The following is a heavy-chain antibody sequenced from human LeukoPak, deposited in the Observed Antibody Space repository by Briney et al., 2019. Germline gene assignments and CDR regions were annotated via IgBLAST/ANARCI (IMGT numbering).Heavy chain of an antibody. CDR1: GYSFTDYS. J-gene: IGHJ5*01. D-gene: IGHD6-13*01. CDR2: INPNSGGT. CDR3: ARIAIPGRHYFDP. V-gene: IGHV1-2*02. Sequence: ASVKVSCKASGYSFTDYSMHWVRQAPGQGLEWMGWINPNSGGTDYAQEFRGRVTMTRDTSISTAYMELSRLRSDDTAVYYCARIAIPGRHYFDPWGQGTLVTVSS.